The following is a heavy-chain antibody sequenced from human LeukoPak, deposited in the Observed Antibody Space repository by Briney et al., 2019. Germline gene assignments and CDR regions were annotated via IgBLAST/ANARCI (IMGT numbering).Heavy chain of an antibody. D-gene: IGHD1-26*01. J-gene: IGHJ4*02. CDR2: IYYSGST. Sequence: SETLSLTCTVSGGSISSSSYYWGWIRQPPGKGLEWIGSIYYSGSTYYNPSLKSRVTISVDTSKNQFSLKLSSVTAADTAVYYCAREKGGLVGAADYWGQGTLVTVSS. V-gene: IGHV4-39*07. CDR3: AREKGGLVGAADY. CDR1: GGSISSSSYY.